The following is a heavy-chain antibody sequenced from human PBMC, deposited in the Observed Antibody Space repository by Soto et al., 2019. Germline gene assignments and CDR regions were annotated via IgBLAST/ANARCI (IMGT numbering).Heavy chain of an antibody. CDR2: INHSGST. V-gene: IGHV4-34*01. Sequence: PETLSLTCAVYGGSFSGYYWSWIRQPPGKGLEWIGEINHSGSTNYNPSLKSRVTISVDTSKNQFSLKLSSVTAADTAVYYCASSIAAAGGMDVWGQGTTVTVSS. D-gene: IGHD6-13*01. CDR1: GGSFSGYY. J-gene: IGHJ6*02. CDR3: ASSIAAAGGMDV.